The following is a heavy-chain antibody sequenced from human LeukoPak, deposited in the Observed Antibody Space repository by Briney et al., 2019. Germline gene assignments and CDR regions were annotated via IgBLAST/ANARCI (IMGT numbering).Heavy chain of an antibody. CDR2: ISWNSGSI. D-gene: IGHD3-16*01. J-gene: IGHJ6*02. CDR1: GFTFYDYA. V-gene: IGHV3-9*01. CDR3: ARGGGLDV. Sequence: GGSLRLSCAASGFTFYDYAMHWVRQAPGKGLEWVSGISWNSGSIVYADSVRGRFTISRDNAKNSLYLQMNSLRAEDTALYFCARGGGLDVWGQGATVTVSS.